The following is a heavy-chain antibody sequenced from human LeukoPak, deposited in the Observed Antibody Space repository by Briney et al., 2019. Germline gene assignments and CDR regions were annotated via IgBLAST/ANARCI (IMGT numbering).Heavy chain of an antibody. CDR2: IGYIESNV. Sequence: GGSLRLSCAASGFTFSSYGLHWVRQAPGKGLEWVAFIGYIESNVHYADSVKGRFTISRDNAKNTLYLQMNSLRAEDTAVYYCATYSSSNGREFQYWGQGTLVTVSS. V-gene: IGHV3-30*02. J-gene: IGHJ1*01. CDR3: ATYSSSNGREFQY. D-gene: IGHD2-2*01. CDR1: GFTFSSYG.